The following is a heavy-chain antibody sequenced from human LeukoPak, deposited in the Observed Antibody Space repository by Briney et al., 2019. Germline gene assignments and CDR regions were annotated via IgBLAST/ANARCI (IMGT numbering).Heavy chain of an antibody. Sequence: ASVKVSCKASGYTFTSFGISWVRQAPGQGLEWMGWISAYNGNIKSAQKFQGRVTMTTDTSTSTAYMELRSLRSDDTAVFYCVRDLGVDTSMIFFDYWGQGTLVIVSS. CDR2: ISAYNGNI. V-gene: IGHV1-18*01. CDR3: VRDLGVDTSMIFFDY. J-gene: IGHJ4*02. D-gene: IGHD5-18*01. CDR1: GYTFTSFG.